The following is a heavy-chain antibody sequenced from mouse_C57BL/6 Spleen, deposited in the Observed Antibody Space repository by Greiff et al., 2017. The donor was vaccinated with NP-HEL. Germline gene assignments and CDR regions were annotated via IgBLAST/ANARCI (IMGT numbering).Heavy chain of an antibody. Sequence: EVHLVESEGGLVQPGSSMKLSCTASGFTFSDYYMAWVRQVPEKGLEWVANINYDGSSTYYLDSLKSRFIISRDNAKNILYLQMSSLKSEDTATYYCAREGSGRDYAMDYWGQGTSVTVSS. V-gene: IGHV5-16*01. CDR3: AREGSGRDYAMDY. J-gene: IGHJ4*01. CDR1: GFTFSDYY. CDR2: INYDGSST.